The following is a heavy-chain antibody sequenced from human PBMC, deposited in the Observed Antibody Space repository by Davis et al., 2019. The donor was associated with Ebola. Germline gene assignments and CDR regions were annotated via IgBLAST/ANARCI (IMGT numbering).Heavy chain of an antibody. D-gene: IGHD2-8*01. Sequence: MPGGSLRLSCTVSGGSISSSSYYWGWIRQPPGKGLEWIGSIYYSGSTYYNPSLKSRVTISVDTSKNQFSLKLSSVTAADTAVYYCARAGVSFDYWGQGTLVTVSS. V-gene: IGHV4-39*07. J-gene: IGHJ4*02. CDR1: GGSISSSSYY. CDR3: ARAGVSFDY. CDR2: IYYSGST.